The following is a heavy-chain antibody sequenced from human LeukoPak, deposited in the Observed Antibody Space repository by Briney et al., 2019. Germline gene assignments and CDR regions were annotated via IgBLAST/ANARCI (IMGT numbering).Heavy chain of an antibody. V-gene: IGHV3-23*01. D-gene: IGHD4-17*01. CDR2: ISGSGGST. CDR1: GFTFSSYA. CDR3: AKGRSYYGDYSNWFDP. J-gene: IGHJ5*02. Sequence: GGSLGLSCAASGFTFSSYAMSWVRQAPGKGLEWVSAISGSGGSTYYADSVKGRFTISRDNSKNTLYLQMNSLRAEDTAVYYCAKGRSYYGDYSNWFDPWGQGTLVTVSS.